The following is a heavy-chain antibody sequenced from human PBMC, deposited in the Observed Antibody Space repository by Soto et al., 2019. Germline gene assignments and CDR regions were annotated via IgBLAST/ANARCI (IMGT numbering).Heavy chain of an antibody. CDR3: PGEVASGY. CDR1: GFTVSTYG. Sequence: QVQLVESGGGVVQPGRSLRLSCAVSGFTVSTYGMHWVRQAPGKGLEWGAVISRDGGTKYYADSVKGRFTISRDNSRNTLFLEMNSLRGDDMAVYYCPGEVASGYWGQGTLVTVSS. V-gene: IGHV3-30*03. CDR2: ISRDGGTK. D-gene: IGHD2-21*01. J-gene: IGHJ4*02.